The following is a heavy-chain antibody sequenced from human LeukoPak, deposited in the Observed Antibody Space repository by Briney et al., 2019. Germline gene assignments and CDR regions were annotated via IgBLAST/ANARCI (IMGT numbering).Heavy chain of an antibody. CDR2: INRDGSDK. CDR1: GFIFCDYW. Sequence: GGALRLSCGASGFIFCDYWVAWVPPAPREGLEWVANINRDGSDKFYVDSVKGRFTISRDNAKNSLPLQMNSLRAEDTGVYYCARDWRSPSYFDYWGQGTLVTVSS. V-gene: IGHV3-7*04. J-gene: IGHJ4*02. CDR3: ARDWRSPSYFDY.